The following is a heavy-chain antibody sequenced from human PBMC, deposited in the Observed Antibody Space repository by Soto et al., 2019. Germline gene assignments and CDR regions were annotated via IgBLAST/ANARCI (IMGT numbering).Heavy chain of an antibody. CDR2: IYSTGST. CDR3: AREKDYYFNAMDV. V-gene: IGHV4-4*07. Sequence: SETLSLTCTVSGGSINSHYWTWIRQPAGKGLEWIGRIYSTGSTNYNPSLESRVTMSVDTSKNQFSLKLWSVTAADTAVYFCAREKDYYFNAMDVWGQGTTVTVSS. CDR1: GGSINSHY. J-gene: IGHJ6*02.